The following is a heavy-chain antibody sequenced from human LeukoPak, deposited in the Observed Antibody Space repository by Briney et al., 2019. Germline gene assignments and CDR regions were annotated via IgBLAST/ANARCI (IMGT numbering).Heavy chain of an antibody. CDR1: GFTFSSYA. J-gene: IGHJ6*02. D-gene: IGHD6-6*01. Sequence: GGSLRLSCAASGFTFSSYAMSWVRQAPGKGLEWVSAISGSGGSTYYADSVKGRFTISRDNSKNTLYLQMNSLRAEDTAVYYCAKDHIGSIAARPYYYGMDVWGQGTTVTVSS. CDR2: ISGSGGST. CDR3: AKDHIGSIAARPYYYGMDV. V-gene: IGHV3-23*01.